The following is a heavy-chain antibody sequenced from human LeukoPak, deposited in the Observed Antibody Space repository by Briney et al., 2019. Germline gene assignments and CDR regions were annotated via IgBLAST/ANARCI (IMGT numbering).Heavy chain of an antibody. D-gene: IGHD4-17*01. V-gene: IGHV5-51*01. Sequence: GESLKISCKGSGYSFTSYWIGWVRQMPGKGLEWMGIIYPGDSDTRYSPSFQGQVTISADKSISTAYLQWSSLKASDTAMYYCARQPTVTTGYYYYYYGMDVWGHGTTVTVSS. CDR1: GYSFTSYW. J-gene: IGHJ6*02. CDR2: IYPGDSDT. CDR3: ARQPTVTTGYYYYYYGMDV.